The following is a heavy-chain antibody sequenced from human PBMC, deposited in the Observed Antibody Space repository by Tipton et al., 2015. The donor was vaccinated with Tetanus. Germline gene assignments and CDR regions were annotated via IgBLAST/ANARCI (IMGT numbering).Heavy chain of an antibody. Sequence: QVQLAQSGAEVREPGASVKVSCKAFGYTFTNYGIHWVRQAPGQGLEWLGWINPDSGGTKYTQNFQVRVTMTRDTPTTTVYLELTSLKSDDTAVYYCARDSYVTGTTSHFDFWGQGSLVNVSS. CDR3: ARDSYVTGTTSHFDF. CDR2: INPDSGGT. J-gene: IGHJ4*02. D-gene: IGHD1-7*01. V-gene: IGHV1-2*02. CDR1: GYTFTNYG.